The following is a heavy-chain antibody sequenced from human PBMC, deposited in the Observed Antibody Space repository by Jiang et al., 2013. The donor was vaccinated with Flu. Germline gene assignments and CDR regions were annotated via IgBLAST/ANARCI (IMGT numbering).Heavy chain of an antibody. Sequence: LSCAASGFTVSSNYMSWVRQAPGKGLEWVSVIYSGGSTYYADSVKGRFTISRDNSKNTLYLQMNSLRAEDTAVYYCARERRDYYDSSGYLDSWGQGTLVTVSS. J-gene: IGHJ4*02. D-gene: IGHD3-22*01. CDR1: GFTVSSNY. CDR3: ARERRDYYDSSGYLDS. CDR2: IYSGGST. V-gene: IGHV3-66*02.